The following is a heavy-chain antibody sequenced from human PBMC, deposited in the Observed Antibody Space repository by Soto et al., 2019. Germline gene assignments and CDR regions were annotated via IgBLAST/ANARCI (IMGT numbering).Heavy chain of an antibody. CDR1: GFTFSSYG. CDR3: ARDGGVFRGQQPVPNWFAP. J-gene: IGHJ5*02. Sequence: GGSLRLSCAASGFTFSSYGMHWVRQAPGKGLEWVAVTWSDGSNKYYADSVKGRFISSRDNSKNTVYLEMNSLTAEDTAVYYCARDGGVFRGQQPVPNWFAPWGQGTLVTVSS. D-gene: IGHD6-13*01. V-gene: IGHV3-33*01. CDR2: TWSDGSNK.